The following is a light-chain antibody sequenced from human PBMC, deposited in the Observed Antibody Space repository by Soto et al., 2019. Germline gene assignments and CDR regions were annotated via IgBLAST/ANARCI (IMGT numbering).Light chain of an antibody. V-gene: IGKV1-8*01. J-gene: IGKJ4*01. CDR3: QQYYSYPIT. Sequence: AIRMTQSPSSFSASTGDRVTITCRASQGISSYLAWYQQKRGKAPKLLIYAAFILQSGVPSRFSGRGSGTAFTLTISCLQSEDFATYYCQQYYSYPITFGGGTKVEIK. CDR1: QGISSY. CDR2: AAF.